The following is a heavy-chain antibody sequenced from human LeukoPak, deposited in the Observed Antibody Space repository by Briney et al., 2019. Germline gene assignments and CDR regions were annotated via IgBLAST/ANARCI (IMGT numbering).Heavy chain of an antibody. CDR1: GGSFSGYY. J-gene: IGHJ4*02. D-gene: IGHD3-10*01. Sequence: PSETLSLTCAVYGGSFSGYYWSWIRQPPGKGLEWIGEINHSGSTNYNPSLKSRVTISVDTSKNQFSLKLSSVTAADTAVYYCARERRGATYYYGPGSRYYFDYWGQGTLVTVSS. CDR2: INHSGST. CDR3: ARERRGATYYYGPGSRYYFDY. V-gene: IGHV4-34*01.